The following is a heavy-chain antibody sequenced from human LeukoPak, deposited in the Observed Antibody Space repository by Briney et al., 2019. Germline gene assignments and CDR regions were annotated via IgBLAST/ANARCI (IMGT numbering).Heavy chain of an antibody. CDR1: GGSISSYY. CDR3: ARHIQGAAYYSGMDV. V-gene: IGHV4-59*08. Sequence: SETLSLTCTVSGGSISSYYWSWIRQPPGKGLEWIGYIYYSGSTKYNPSLKSRVTISVDTSKNQFSLQLTSVTAADTAVYYCARHIQGAAYYSGMDVWAKGPRLPSP. D-gene: IGHD2-15*01. J-gene: IGHJ6*02. CDR2: IYYSGST.